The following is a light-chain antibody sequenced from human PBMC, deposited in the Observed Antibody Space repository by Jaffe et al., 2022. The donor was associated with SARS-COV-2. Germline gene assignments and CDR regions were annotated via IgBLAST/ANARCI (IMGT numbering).Light chain of an antibody. Sequence: EIVLTQSPGTLSLSPGERATLSCRASQSVSSSYLAWYQQKPGQAPRLLIYGASSRATGIPDRFSGSGSGTDFTLTISRLEPEDFAVYYCQQYGSSPPGAYTFGQGTKLEIK. V-gene: IGKV3-20*01. CDR1: QSVSSSY. J-gene: IGKJ2*01. CDR3: QQYGSSPPGAYT. CDR2: GAS.